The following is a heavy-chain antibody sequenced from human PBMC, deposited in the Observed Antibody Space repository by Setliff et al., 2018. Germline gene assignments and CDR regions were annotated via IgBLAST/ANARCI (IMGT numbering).Heavy chain of an antibody. CDR1: GYTFTRYY. CDR3: ARDRGGSPLNYYMDV. V-gene: IGHV1-46*01. J-gene: IGHJ6*03. D-gene: IGHD1-26*01. CDR2: INPSGGST. Sequence: ASVKVSCKASGYTFTRYYMHWVRQAPGQGLEWMGIINPSGGSTSYAQKFRGRVTMTRDTSTSTVYMELSSLRSEDTAVYYCARDRGGSPLNYYMDVWGKGTTVTVSS.